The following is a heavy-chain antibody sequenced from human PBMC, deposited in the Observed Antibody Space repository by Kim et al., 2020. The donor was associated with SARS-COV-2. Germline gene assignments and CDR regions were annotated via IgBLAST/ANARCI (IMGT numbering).Heavy chain of an antibody. J-gene: IGHJ4*02. CDR3: ARLNYGSSGYY. V-gene: IGHV3-74*01. CDR1: GFTFNDYW. CDR2: LSSDGSSK. D-gene: IGHD3-22*01. Sequence: GGSLSLSCAASGFTFNDYWMHWVRQAPGTGMVWVSHLSSDGSSKTYADYVKGRFTISREHAKNTLYLQVNSLRAEDTAVYYCARLNYGSSGYYWGQGTLGTLSS.